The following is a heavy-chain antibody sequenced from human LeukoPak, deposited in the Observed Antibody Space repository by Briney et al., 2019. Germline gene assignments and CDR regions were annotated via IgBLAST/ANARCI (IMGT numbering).Heavy chain of an antibody. CDR3: AKGGHYDSRDALDY. D-gene: IGHD3-22*01. CDR1: GFTFDDYA. J-gene: IGHJ4*02. V-gene: IGHV3-43*02. CDR2: ISGDGGST. Sequence: PGGSLRLSCAASGFTFDDYAMHCVRQAPGKGLEWVSLISGDGGSTYYADSMKGRFTISRDNSKDSLYLQMNSLRTEDTALYYCAKGGHYDSRDALDYWGQGTLVTVSS.